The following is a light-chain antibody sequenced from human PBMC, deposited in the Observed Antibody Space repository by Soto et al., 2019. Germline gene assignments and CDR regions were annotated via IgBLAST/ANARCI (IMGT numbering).Light chain of an antibody. V-gene: IGKV1-12*01. CDR1: QSISGW. Sequence: DIQMTQSPSSVSASVGDRVTITCRASQSISGWLAWYQQKPGNAPKLLIYAASNLQSGVPSRFSGSGSGTDFTLTISSLQPEDFATYYCQQANSFPTTFGQGTKVEIK. CDR2: AAS. J-gene: IGKJ1*01. CDR3: QQANSFPTT.